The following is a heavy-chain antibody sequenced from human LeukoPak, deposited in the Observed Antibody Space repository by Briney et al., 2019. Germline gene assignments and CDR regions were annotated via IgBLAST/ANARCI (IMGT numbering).Heavy chain of an antibody. J-gene: IGHJ6*03. CDR1: GFTFSSYS. V-gene: IGHV3-48*01. D-gene: IGHD2-2*01. Sequence: PPGGSLRLSCAASGFTFSSYSMNWVRQAPGKGLEWVSYISSGSTTIYQADSVKGRFTISRDNAKNSLYLQMNSLRAEDTAVYYCARALSYCSSTSCSLYYYYYYMDAWGKGTTVTVSS. CDR2: ISSGSTTI. CDR3: ARALSYCSSTSCSLYYYYYYMDA.